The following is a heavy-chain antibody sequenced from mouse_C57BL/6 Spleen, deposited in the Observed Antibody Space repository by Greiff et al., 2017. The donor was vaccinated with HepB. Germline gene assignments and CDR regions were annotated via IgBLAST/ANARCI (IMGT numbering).Heavy chain of an antibody. CDR2: ILPGSGST. V-gene: IGHV1-9*01. J-gene: IGHJ2*01. CDR1: GYTFTGYW. Sequence: QVQLQQSGAELMKPGASVKLSCKATGYTFTGYWIEWVKQRPGHGLEWIGEILPGSGSTNYNEKFKGKATFTADTSSNTAYMQLSSLTTEDSAIYYCARRILGYYGSSFDYWGQGTTLTVSS. CDR3: ARRILGYYGSSFDY. D-gene: IGHD1-1*01.